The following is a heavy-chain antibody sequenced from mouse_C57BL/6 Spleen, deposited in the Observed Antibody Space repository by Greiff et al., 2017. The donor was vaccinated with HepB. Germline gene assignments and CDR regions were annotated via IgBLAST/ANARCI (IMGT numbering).Heavy chain of an antibody. CDR1: GFTFSDYG. V-gene: IGHV5-17*01. J-gene: IGHJ2*01. CDR3: ATHGDFDY. Sequence: EVKLVESGGGLVKPGGSLKLSCAASGFTFSDYGMHWVRQAPEKGLEWVAYISSGSSTIYYADTVKGRFTISRDNAKNTLFLQMTSLRSEYTAMYYCATHGDFDYWGQGTTLTVSS. CDR2: ISSGSSTI.